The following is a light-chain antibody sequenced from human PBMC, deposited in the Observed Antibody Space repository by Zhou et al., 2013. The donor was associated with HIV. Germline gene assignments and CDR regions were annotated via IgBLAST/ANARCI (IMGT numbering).Light chain of an antibody. CDR1: QSLLHSNGYNY. CDR3: MQTLQTPFT. V-gene: IGKV2-28*01. Sequence: DIVMTQSPLSLPVTPGEPASISCRSSQSLLHSNGYNYLDWYLQKPGQSPQLLIYWGSNRASGVPDRFSDSGSGTDFTLRISRVEAEDVGVYYCMQTLQTPFTFGGGTKVDIK. CDR2: WGS. J-gene: IGKJ4*01.